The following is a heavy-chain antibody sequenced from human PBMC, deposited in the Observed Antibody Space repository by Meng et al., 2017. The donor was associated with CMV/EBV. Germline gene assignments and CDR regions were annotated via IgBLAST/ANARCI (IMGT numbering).Heavy chain of an antibody. Sequence: INWVRQDTGTRLEWMGWMNPNSGNTDYAQKFQGRVTMNRNTSVSTAYMELSSLRSEDTAAYYCVRGTYYEILNGLYVGYYYYGMDVWGQGTTVTVSS. D-gene: IGHD3-9*01. J-gene: IGHJ6*02. CDR2: MNPNSGNT. V-gene: IGHV1-8*01. CDR3: VRGTYYEILNGLYVGYYYYGMDV.